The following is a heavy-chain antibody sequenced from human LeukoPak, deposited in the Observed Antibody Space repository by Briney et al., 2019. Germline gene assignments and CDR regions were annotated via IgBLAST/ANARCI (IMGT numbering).Heavy chain of an antibody. CDR1: GFTFSDAW. D-gene: IGHD6-19*01. CDR3: AKDQYSSGWYFDY. CDR2: ISDDSGST. Sequence: PGGSLRLSCAASGFTFSDAWMSWVRQAPGKGLEWVSGISDDSGSTYYADSVRGRFTISRDNSKNTLYLQMNSLRVEDTAIYYCAKDQYSSGWYFDYWGQGTLVTVSS. V-gene: IGHV3-23*01. J-gene: IGHJ4*02.